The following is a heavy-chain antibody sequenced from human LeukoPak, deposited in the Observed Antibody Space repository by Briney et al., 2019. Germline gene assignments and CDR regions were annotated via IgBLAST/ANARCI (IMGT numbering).Heavy chain of an antibody. Sequence: SETLSLTCTVSGGSISSSSYYWGWIRQPPGKGLEWIGSIYYSGSTYYNPSLKSRVTISVDTSKNQFSLKLSSVTAADTAVYYCARTLRIAAATYPFDPRGQGTLVTVSS. D-gene: IGHD6-13*01. V-gene: IGHV4-39*01. J-gene: IGHJ5*02. CDR2: IYYSGST. CDR1: GGSISSSSYY. CDR3: ARTLRIAAATYPFDP.